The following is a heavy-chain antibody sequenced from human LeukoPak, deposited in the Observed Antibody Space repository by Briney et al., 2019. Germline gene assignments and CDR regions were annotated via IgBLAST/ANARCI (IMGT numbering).Heavy chain of an antibody. Sequence: PGGSLRLSCAASGFIVSENYMSWVRQAPGKGLEWVSTVYSGGLTFYADPVKGRFTISRDNSKNTLYLQMSSLRAEDTAVYYCATPVGYGDYFLDGDYWGQGTLVTVSS. J-gene: IGHJ4*02. D-gene: IGHD4-17*01. CDR2: VYSGGLT. V-gene: IGHV3-66*01. CDR3: ATPVGYGDYFLDGDY. CDR1: GFIVSENY.